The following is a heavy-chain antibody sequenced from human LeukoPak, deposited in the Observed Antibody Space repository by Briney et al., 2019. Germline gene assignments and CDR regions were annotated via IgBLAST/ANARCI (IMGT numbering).Heavy chain of an antibody. CDR2: ISAYNGNT. CDR3: ARNTAYCSGGSCYDRSGMYY. J-gene: IGHJ4*02. D-gene: IGHD2-15*01. V-gene: IGHV1-18*01. Sequence: ASVKVSCKASGYTFTSYDINWVRQAPGQGLEWMGWISAYNGNTNYAQKLQGRVTMTTDTSTSTAYMELRSLRSDDTAVYYCARNTAYCSGGSCYDRSGMYYWGQGTLVTVSS. CDR1: GYTFTSYD.